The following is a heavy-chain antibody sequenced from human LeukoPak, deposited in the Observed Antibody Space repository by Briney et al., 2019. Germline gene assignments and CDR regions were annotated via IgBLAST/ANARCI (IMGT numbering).Heavy chain of an antibody. Sequence: GGSLRLSCAASGFTFSSYSMNWVRQAPGKGLEWVSSISSSSSYIYYADSVKGRFTISRDNAKNSLYLQMNRLRAEDTAVYFCAKSAAAYYDLLSGYDAFDIWGQGTTVTVSS. CDR1: GFTFSSYS. V-gene: IGHV3-21*01. CDR2: ISSSSSYI. CDR3: AKSAAAYYDLLSGYDAFDI. D-gene: IGHD3-3*01. J-gene: IGHJ3*02.